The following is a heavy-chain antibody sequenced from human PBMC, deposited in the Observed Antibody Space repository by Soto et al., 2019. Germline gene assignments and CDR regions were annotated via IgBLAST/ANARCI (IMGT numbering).Heavy chain of an antibody. Sequence: QVQLVESGGGLVKPGGSLRLSCAASGFIFSDYYMSWIRQAPGKGLEWVSYISSSSSYTNYADSVKGRFTISRDNAKNAPYLQMNSLRAEDTAVYYCARDSHRWSQSAWFDSWGQGTLFTVSS. CDR1: GFIFSDYY. D-gene: IGHD1-26*01. CDR2: ISSSSSYT. V-gene: IGHV3-11*06. CDR3: ARDSHRWSQSAWFDS. J-gene: IGHJ5*01.